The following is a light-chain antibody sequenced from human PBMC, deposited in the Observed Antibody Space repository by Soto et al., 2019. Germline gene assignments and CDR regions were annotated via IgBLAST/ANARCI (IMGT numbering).Light chain of an antibody. V-gene: IGLV1-40*01. J-gene: IGLJ1*01. CDR3: SSYTTSSTLLYV. CDR2: GNT. CDR1: SSNIGAGYD. Sequence: QSVLTQPPSMSGAPGQRVTISCTGSSSNIGAGYDVHWYQLLPGTAPKLLIYGNTNRPSGVPDRFSGSKSGTSASLAITGLRAEDEADYYCSSYTTSSTLLYVFGTGTQLTVL.